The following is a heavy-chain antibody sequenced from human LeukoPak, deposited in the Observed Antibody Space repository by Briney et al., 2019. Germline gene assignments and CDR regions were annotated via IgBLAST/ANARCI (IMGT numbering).Heavy chain of an antibody. CDR1: RFTFCSYS. D-gene: IGHD6-13*01. CDR3: ARDPGVSSSWYYFDY. CDR2: ISSRSSYK. J-gene: IGHJ4*02. V-gene: IGHV3-21*01. Sequence: GSLRLSRAPSRFTFCSYSMNWVCEAPRKGLWWVSSISSRSSYKYYADSVKGRFPITRDNAKNSLYLQMNSLRAEDTAVYYCARDPGVSSSWYYFDYWGQGTLVTVSS.